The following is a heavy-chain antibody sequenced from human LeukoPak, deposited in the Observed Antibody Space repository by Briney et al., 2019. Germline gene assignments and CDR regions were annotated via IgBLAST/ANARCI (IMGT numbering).Heavy chain of an antibody. Sequence: GGSLRLSCAASGFTFSAYRMNWVRQAPGKGLEWISHISETSDTIYYADSVKGRFTISRSKAENSLFLQMSSLRAEDTAVYYCAREPTRRILLTDGAWDTYDIWGQGTMVTLSS. D-gene: IGHD4-17*01. V-gene: IGHV3-48*01. CDR3: AREPTRRILLTDGAWDTYDI. J-gene: IGHJ3*02. CDR2: ISETSDTI. CDR1: GFTFSAYR.